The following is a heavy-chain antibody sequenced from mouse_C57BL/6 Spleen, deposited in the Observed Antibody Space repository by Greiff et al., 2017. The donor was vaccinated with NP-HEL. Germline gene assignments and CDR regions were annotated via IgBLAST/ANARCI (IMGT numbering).Heavy chain of an antibody. J-gene: IGHJ3*01. Sequence: QVQLKQSGAELVRPGASVKLSCKASGYTFTDYYINWVKQRPGQGLEWIARIYPGSGNTYYNEKFKGKATLTAEKSSSTAYMQLSSLTSEDSAVYFCARERGFYYGNYEGFAYWGQGTLVTVSA. CDR2: IYPGSGNT. V-gene: IGHV1-76*01. CDR3: ARERGFYYGNYEGFAY. D-gene: IGHD2-1*01. CDR1: GYTFTDYY.